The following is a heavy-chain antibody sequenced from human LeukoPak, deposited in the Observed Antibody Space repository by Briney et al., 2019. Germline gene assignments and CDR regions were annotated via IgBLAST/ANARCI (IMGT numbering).Heavy chain of an antibody. V-gene: IGHV3-30-3*01. Sequence: GGSLRLSCAASGFTFSSYAMHWVRQAPGKGLEWVAVISYDGSNKYYADSVKGRFTISRDNSKNTLYLQMNRLRAEDTAVYYCANPTRIDYWGQGTLVTVSS. CDR2: ISYDGSNK. D-gene: IGHD1-14*01. J-gene: IGHJ4*02. CDR1: GFTFSSYA. CDR3: ANPTRIDY.